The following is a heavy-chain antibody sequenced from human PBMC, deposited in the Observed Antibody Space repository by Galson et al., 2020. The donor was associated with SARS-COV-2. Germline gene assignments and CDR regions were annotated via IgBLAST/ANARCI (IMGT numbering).Heavy chain of an antibody. CDR2: ISYDGSNK. D-gene: IGHD3-22*01. J-gene: IGHJ3*02. V-gene: IGHV3-30*18. CDR1: GFTFSSYG. CDR3: AKALEVTMRGVVLGDDAFDI. Sequence: GSLRLSCAASGFTFSSYGMHWVRQAPGHGLESVAVISYDGSNKYYADTVKGRFTISRDNSKKTLYLQMNSLRAEDTAVYYCAKALEVTMRGVVLGDDAFDIWGQGTMVTVSS.